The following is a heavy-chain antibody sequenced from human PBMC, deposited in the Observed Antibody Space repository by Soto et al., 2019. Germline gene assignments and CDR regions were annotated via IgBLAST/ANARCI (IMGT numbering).Heavy chain of an antibody. V-gene: IGHV3-15*01. Sequence: GGSLRLSCAASGFTFSNAWMSWVRQAPGKGLEWVGRIKSKTDGGTTDYAAPVKGRFTISRDDSKNTLYLQMNSLKTEDTAVYYCTTDGLSDLGYCSGGSCYYYGMDVWGQGTTVTVSS. CDR3: TTDGLSDLGYCSGGSCYYYGMDV. CDR1: GFTFSNAW. D-gene: IGHD2-15*01. J-gene: IGHJ6*02. CDR2: IKSKTDGGTT.